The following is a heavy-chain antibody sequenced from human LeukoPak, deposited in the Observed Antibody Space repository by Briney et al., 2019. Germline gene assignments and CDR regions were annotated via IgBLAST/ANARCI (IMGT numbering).Heavy chain of an antibody. CDR1: GGSFSGYY. V-gene: IGHV4-34*01. Sequence: SETLSLTCAVYGGSFSGYYWSWIRQPPGKGLEWIGEINHSGSTNYNPSLKSRATISVDTSKNQFSLKLSSVTAADTAVYYCARAPVAGYDYWGQGTLVTVSS. CDR2: INHSGST. J-gene: IGHJ4*02. CDR3: ARAPVAGYDY. D-gene: IGHD6-19*01.